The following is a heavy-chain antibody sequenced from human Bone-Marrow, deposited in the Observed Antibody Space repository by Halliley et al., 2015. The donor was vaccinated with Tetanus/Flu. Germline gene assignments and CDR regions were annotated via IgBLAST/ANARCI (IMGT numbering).Heavy chain of an antibody. CDR3: ARQRGPLLDS. J-gene: IGHJ5*01. D-gene: IGHD1-26*01. Sequence: KGLEWIGYISSSGPTTYNPSFESRLTISLDTSKNQFSLKRAAVTAADTAVYFCARQRGPLLDSWGLGTLVTVSS. CDR2: ISSSGPT. V-gene: IGHV4-61*07.